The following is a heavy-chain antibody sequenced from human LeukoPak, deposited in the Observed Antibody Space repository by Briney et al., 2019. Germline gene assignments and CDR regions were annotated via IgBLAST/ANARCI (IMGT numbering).Heavy chain of an antibody. V-gene: IGHV1-18*01. J-gene: IGHJ6*02. CDR3: ARALIAVAGTSNYYYGMDV. D-gene: IGHD6-19*01. CDR1: GYTFTSYG. CDR2: ISAHNANT. Sequence: GASVKVSCKAFGYTFTSYGISWVRQARGQGLEWRGWISAHNANTNYAQKLQGRVTMTTDTSTSTAYMELRSLRSDDTAVYYCARALIAVAGTSNYYYGMDVWGQGTTVNVSS.